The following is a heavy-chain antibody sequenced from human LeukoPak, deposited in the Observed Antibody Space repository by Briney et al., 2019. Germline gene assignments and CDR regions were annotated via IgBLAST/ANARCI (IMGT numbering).Heavy chain of an antibody. V-gene: IGHV4-59*01. CDR1: GGSISSYY. CDR2: IYYSGSN. Sequence: SSETLSLTCTVSGGSISSYYWSWIRQPPGKGLEWIGYIYYSGSNNYNPSLKSRVTISVDTSKNQFSLKLSSVTAADTAVYYCAKRTIFGVHNWFDPWGQGTLVTVSS. J-gene: IGHJ5*02. D-gene: IGHD3-3*01. CDR3: AKRTIFGVHNWFDP.